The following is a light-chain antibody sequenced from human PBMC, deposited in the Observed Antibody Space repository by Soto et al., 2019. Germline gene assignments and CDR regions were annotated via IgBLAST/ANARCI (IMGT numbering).Light chain of an antibody. CDR1: QDIRND. J-gene: IGKJ1*01. CDR3: LQDYNYPLA. Sequence: AIQRTQSPSSLSASVGDRVTIACRASQDIRNDLGWYQQKPGKAPKLLIYAASSLQSGVPSRFSGSGSATDFTLTISPLQTEDSATYYCLQDYNYPLAFGQGTKVDIK. V-gene: IGKV1-6*01. CDR2: AAS.